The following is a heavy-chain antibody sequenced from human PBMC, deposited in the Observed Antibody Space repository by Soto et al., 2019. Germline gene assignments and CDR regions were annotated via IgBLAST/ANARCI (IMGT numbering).Heavy chain of an antibody. CDR1: GGSISNAAYS. V-gene: IGHV4-30-2*01. Sequence: SETLSLTCTVSGGSISNAAYSWSWIRQPPGKGLEWIGYIYPSGMPFYNPSLRSRVTISIDRSNDQFSLNLKSVTAADTAVYYCARERGGYGLFDSWGQGTLVTVS. J-gene: IGHJ4*02. CDR3: ARERGGYGLFDS. CDR2: IYPSGMP. D-gene: IGHD5-18*01.